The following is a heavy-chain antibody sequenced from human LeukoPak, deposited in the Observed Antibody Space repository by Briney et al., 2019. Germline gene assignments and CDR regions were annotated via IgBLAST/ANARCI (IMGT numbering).Heavy chain of an antibody. CDR2: IHPNSGAA. J-gene: IGHJ4*02. D-gene: IGHD2-21*01. V-gene: IGHV1-2*02. CDR1: GYTFTDYF. Sequence: GASVKVSCKTSGYTFTDYFIHWVRQAPGQGLEWMGWIHPNSGAAKSAEKFQGRVTLTRDTSITTVYMELSRLSSDDTAVYYCARDIVVVSDTRGFDYWGQGTLVTVSS. CDR3: ARDIVVVSDTRGFDY.